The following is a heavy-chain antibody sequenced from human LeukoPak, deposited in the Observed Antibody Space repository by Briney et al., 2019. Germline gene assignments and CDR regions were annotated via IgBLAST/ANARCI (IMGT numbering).Heavy chain of an antibody. V-gene: IGHV4-39*01. D-gene: IGHD1-26*01. J-gene: IGHJ4*02. Sequence: SETLSLTCGVSGVSISTSNYYWGCIRQPPGKGLEWIASLYYRGSTYYNPSLKSRVTMSVDTSKNQFSLKLSSVTAADTAMFYCARQGGWGGAASLFEYWGQGILVTVSS. CDR3: ARQGGWGGAASLFEY. CDR1: GVSISTSNYY. CDR2: LYYRGST.